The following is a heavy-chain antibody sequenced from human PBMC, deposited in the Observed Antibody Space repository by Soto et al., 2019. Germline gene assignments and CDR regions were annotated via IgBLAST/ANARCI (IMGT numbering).Heavy chain of an antibody. Sequence: ASVKVSCKASGYTFTSYDINWVRQATGQGLEWMGWMNPNSGNTGYAQKFQGRVTMTRNTSISTAYMELSSLRSEDTAVYYCARHPSLSGRRIAARRFYYYYGMDVWGQGTTVTVSS. D-gene: IGHD6-6*01. CDR3: ARHPSLSGRRIAARRFYYYYGMDV. V-gene: IGHV1-8*01. J-gene: IGHJ6*02. CDR2: MNPNSGNT. CDR1: GYTFTSYD.